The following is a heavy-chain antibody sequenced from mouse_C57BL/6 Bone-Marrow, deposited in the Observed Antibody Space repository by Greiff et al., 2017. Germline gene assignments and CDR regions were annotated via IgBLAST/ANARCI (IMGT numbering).Heavy chain of an antibody. CDR1: GYAFSSSW. J-gene: IGHJ2*01. Sequence: QVQLQQSGPELVKPGASVKISCKASGYAFSSSWMNWVKQRPGKGLEWIGRIYPGDGDTNYNEKFKGKATLTADKSSSTAYMELRSLTSEDSAVYFCASRSNVYYFDYWGQGTTLTVSS. CDR2: IYPGDGDT. D-gene: IGHD2-5*01. V-gene: IGHV1-82*01. CDR3: ASRSNVYYFDY.